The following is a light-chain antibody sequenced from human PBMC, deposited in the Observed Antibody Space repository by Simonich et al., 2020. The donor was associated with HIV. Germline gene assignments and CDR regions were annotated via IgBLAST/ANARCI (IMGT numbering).Light chain of an antibody. CDR1: QRISNN. CDR2: AAS. J-gene: IGKJ4*01. V-gene: IGKV3-15*01. CDR3: QQYNNWPLT. Sequence: EIVMTQSPATLSVSPGERATLSCTASQRISNNLAWYQQKPGQAPRLLIYAASTRATGIPARFSGSGSGTEFALTISSLQSEDFAVYYCQQYNNWPLTFGGGTKVEIK.